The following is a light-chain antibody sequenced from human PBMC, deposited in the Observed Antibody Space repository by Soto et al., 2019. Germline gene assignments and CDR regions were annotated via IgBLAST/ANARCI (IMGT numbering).Light chain of an antibody. V-gene: IGKV1-39*01. CDR2: AAS. CDR3: QQSYSTPYT. CDR1: HSISNY. Sequence: DIQMTQSPSSLSTSVGERVTITCRASHSISNYLNWYQQKPGKAPKLLIYAASVLQSGVPSNFSGSGSGTDFTLTISSLQPEHFATYYCQQSYSTPYTFGQGTKLEIK. J-gene: IGKJ2*01.